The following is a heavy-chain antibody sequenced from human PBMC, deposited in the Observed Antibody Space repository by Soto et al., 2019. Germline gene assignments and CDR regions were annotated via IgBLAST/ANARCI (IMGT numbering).Heavy chain of an antibody. CDR2: ISSSSSTI. V-gene: IGHV3-48*02. J-gene: IGHJ6*02. Sequence: GGSLRLSCAASGFTFSSYSMNWVRQAPGKGLEWVSYISSSSSTIYYADSVKGRFTISRDNAKNSLYLQMNSLRDEDTAVYYCARDQSGYSGYDYVGYYGMDVWGQGTTVTVSS. CDR3: ARDQSGYSGYDYVGYYGMDV. D-gene: IGHD5-12*01. CDR1: GFTFSSYS.